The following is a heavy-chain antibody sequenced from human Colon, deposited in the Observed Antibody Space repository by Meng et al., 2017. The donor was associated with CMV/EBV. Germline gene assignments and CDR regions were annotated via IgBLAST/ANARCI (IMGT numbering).Heavy chain of an antibody. CDR3: ARDKGFLGGTFDY. D-gene: IGHD1-26*01. J-gene: IGHJ4*02. Sequence: GESLKISCAASAVTFDDNDMQWVRQAPGKGLEWVSSISTSGTNIYYADSVKGRFTVSRDDARDSLYLQLNSLRAEDTALYYCARDKGFLGGTFDYWGQGTLVTVSS. CDR1: AVTFDDND. CDR2: ISTSGTNI. V-gene: IGHV3-21*01.